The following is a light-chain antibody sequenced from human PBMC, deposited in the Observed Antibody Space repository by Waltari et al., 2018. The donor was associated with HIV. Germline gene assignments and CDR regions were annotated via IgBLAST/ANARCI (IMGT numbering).Light chain of an antibody. Sequence: SYVLAQPPSVSVAPGKTATITCGGTNIGSKSVHWYQQKPGHAPVVVIYYDSDQPSGIPERFSGSNSGYTATLTISRVEAGDEADYYCQVWDSSSDAYVFGTGTKVTVL. CDR2: YDS. CDR3: QVWDSSSDAYV. V-gene: IGLV3-21*04. J-gene: IGLJ1*01. CDR1: NIGSKS.